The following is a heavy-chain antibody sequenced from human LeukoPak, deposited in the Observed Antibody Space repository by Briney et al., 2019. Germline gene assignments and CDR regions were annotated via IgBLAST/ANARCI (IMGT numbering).Heavy chain of an antibody. Sequence: GRSLTLSCAASGFTFSSYCMNWVRHAAGRGLEWVASICSSSNYIYYADSVKALFTISRDNAKNSLFLQMNRLRAEDTAVYFCAAPDCRGGTCYRYGFDHWGQGTLVTVSS. CDR3: AAPDCRGGTCYRYGFDH. J-gene: IGHJ5*02. D-gene: IGHD2-15*01. CDR1: GFTFSSYC. CDR2: ICSSSNYI. V-gene: IGHV3-21*01.